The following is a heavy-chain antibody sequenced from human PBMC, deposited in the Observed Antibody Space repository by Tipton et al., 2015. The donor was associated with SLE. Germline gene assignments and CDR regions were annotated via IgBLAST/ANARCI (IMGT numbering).Heavy chain of an antibody. CDR3: ARDPSDTSGFYTYSFDL. CDR2: IYNSENT. CDR1: GGSISSGQYY. J-gene: IGHJ4*02. V-gene: IGHV4-30-4*01. Sequence: LSLTCTVSGGSISSGQYYWSWIRQPPGKGLEWIGYIYNSENTYNNPSLKSRLTISVDTSRNQFSLKLSSVTAADTAVYYCARDPSDTSGFYTYSFDLWGQGTPVTVSS. D-gene: IGHD3-22*01.